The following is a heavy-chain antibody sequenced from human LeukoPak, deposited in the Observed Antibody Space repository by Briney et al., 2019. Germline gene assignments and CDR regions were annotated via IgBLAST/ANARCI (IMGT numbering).Heavy chain of an antibody. V-gene: IGHV3-23*01. CDR3: ANMYRLLFLPDY. Sequence: GGSLRLSCAASGFTFSSYGMSWVRQAPGKGLEWVSAISGSGGSTYYADSVKGRFTISRDNSKNTLYLQMNSLRAEDTAVYYCANMYRLLFLPDYWGQGTLVTVSS. D-gene: IGHD2-2*01. CDR1: GFTFSSYG. J-gene: IGHJ4*02. CDR2: ISGSGGST.